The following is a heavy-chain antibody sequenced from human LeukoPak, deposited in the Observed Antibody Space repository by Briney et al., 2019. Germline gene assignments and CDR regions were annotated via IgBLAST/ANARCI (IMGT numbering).Heavy chain of an antibody. J-gene: IGHJ4*02. CDR3: AKSDSSSWYGDPYFDY. V-gene: IGHV3-9*01. D-gene: IGHD6-13*01. CDR2: ISWNSGSI. Sequence: GGSLRLSCAASGFTFDDYAMHWVRQAPGKGLEWVSGISWNSGSIGYADSVKGRFTISRDNAKNSLYLQMNSLRAEDTALYYCAKSDSSSWYGDPYFDYWGQGTLVTVSS. CDR1: GFTFDDYA.